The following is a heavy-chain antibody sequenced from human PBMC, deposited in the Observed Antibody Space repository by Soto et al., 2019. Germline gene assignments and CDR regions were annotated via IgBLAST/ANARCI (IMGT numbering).Heavy chain of an antibody. D-gene: IGHD6-6*01. CDR2: IYWSVDE. CDR1: GFSLSTSGVG. CDR3: ARGLATLPVFAFDI. V-gene: IGHV2-5*01. Sequence: QGTLKESGPTLVKPTQTLTLTCSFSGFSLSTSGVGVGWIRQSPGKALECLALIYWSVDEHYRPSLKSRLSITKDTSKSHVVLIMTDMDPVDTATYYCARGLATLPVFAFDIWGQGTMVTVSS. J-gene: IGHJ3*02.